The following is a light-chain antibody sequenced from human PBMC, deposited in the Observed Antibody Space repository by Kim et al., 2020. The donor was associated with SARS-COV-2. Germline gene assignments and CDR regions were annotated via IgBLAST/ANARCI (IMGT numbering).Light chain of an antibody. CDR1: QSTSSY. V-gene: IGKV1-39*01. J-gene: IGKJ2*01. Sequence: SASVGDRVTITCRASQSTSSYLNWYQQKPGKAPNLLIYAASSLQSWVPSRFSGSGSGTDFTLTISNLQPEDFATYYCQQSYSTPYTFGQGTKLEI. CDR2: AAS. CDR3: QQSYSTPYT.